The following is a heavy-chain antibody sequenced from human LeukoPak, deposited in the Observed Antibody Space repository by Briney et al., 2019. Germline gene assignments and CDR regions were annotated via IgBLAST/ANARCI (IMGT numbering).Heavy chain of an antibody. CDR1: GGTFSSYA. J-gene: IGHJ1*01. CDR2: INPNSGGT. CDR3: ARAGFKYGYPKYFQH. D-gene: IGHD5-18*01. Sequence: ASVKVSCKASGGTFSSYAISWVRQAPGQGLEWMGRINPNSGGTNYAQKFQGRVTMTRDTSISTAYMELSRLRSDDTAVYYCARAGFKYGYPKYFQHWGQGTLVTVSS. V-gene: IGHV1-2*06.